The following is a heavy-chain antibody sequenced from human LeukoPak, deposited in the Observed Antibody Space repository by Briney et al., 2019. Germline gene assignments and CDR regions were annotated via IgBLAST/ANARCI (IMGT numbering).Heavy chain of an antibody. D-gene: IGHD2-2*01. CDR2: IYYSGST. CDR3: ARLTDCSSTSCYYYYYGMDV. V-gene: IGHV4-39*01. Sequence: SETLSLTCTVSGGSISSSSYYWGWIRQPPGKGLEWIGSIYYSGSTYYNPSLKSLVTISVDTSKNQFSLKLSSVTAADTAVYYCARLTDCSSTSCYYYYYGMDVWGQGTTVTVSS. J-gene: IGHJ6*02. CDR1: GGSISSSSYY.